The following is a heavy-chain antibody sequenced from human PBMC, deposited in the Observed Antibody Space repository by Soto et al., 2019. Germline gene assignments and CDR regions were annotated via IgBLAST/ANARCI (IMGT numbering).Heavy chain of an antibody. D-gene: IGHD3-10*01. CDR1: GFIFKMYW. CDR3: TRGPRPISTGTGAY. Sequence: EVQLVESGGGLVPPGGSVRLSCAASGFIFKMYWMHWVRQSPGKGLVWISRIYNDGTYSDYADSVRGRFTISRDNVNVTLYLQMNNLRADDAGLYYCTRGPRPISTGTGAYWGQGTQVTVSS. CDR2: IYNDGTYS. J-gene: IGHJ4*02. V-gene: IGHV3-74*01.